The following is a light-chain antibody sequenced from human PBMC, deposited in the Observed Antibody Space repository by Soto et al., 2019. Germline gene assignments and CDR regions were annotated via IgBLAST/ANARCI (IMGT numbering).Light chain of an antibody. J-gene: IGKJ5*01. V-gene: IGKV3-11*01. CDR2: DAS. Sequence: IVWTQSPATLCFSPGEIVTLSFRASQSVSSYLAWYQQKPGQGPRLLIYDASNRATGIPARFSGSGSGTDFTLTISSLEPEDFAVYYCQQRSNWPPITFGQGTRLENK. CDR1: QSVSSY. CDR3: QQRSNWPPIT.